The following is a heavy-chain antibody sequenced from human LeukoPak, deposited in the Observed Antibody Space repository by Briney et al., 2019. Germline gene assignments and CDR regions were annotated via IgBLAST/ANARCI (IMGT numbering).Heavy chain of an antibody. Sequence: GGSLRLSCAISGFIFNTNGMNWVRQSPGKGLEWLATIAGGDESTYYADSVKGRFAISRDNSKNTVFLHMNSLRVEDTAVYYCARGVYWSPDYWGQGTPVNVSS. CDR1: GFIFNTNG. CDR2: IAGGDEST. CDR3: ARGVYWSPDY. D-gene: IGHD1-1*01. J-gene: IGHJ4*02. V-gene: IGHV3-23*01.